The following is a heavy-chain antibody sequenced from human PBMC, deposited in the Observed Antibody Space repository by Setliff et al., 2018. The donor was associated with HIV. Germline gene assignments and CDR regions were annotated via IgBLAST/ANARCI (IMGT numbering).Heavy chain of an antibody. V-gene: IGHV4-39*01. J-gene: IGHJ4*02. CDR3: ARSQPDTIFGVVTFDC. Sequence: SETLSLTCTVSGGSMSSSGPGYYWGWVRQTPGGGLEWIGSVYYRGRTYYNLSLKSRVTISVDTSKNQLSLRLTSMAAADTAMYYCARSQPDTIFGVVTFDCWGQGKMVTVSS. CDR2: VYYRGRT. D-gene: IGHD3-3*01. CDR1: GGSMSSSGPGYY.